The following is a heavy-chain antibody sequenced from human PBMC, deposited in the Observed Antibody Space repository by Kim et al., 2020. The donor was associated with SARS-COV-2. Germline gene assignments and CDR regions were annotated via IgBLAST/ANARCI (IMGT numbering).Heavy chain of an antibody. CDR2: INTNTGNT. D-gene: IGHD3-10*01. J-gene: IGHJ6*02. Sequence: ASVKVSCKASGYTFTSYTMNWVRQAPGQGLEWMGWINTNTGNTTYAQGFTGRFVFSLDTSVSTAYLQISSLKAEDTAVYYCARGTPMVRGVITPPYYYGMDVWGQGTTVTVSS. CDR3: ARGTPMVRGVITPPYYYGMDV. V-gene: IGHV7-4-1*02. CDR1: GYTFTSYT.